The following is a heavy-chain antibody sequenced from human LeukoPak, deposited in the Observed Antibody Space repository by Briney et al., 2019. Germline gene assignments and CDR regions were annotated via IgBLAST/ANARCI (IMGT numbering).Heavy chain of an antibody. J-gene: IGHJ6*04. CDR3: AELGITRIGGV. V-gene: IGHV3-48*03. D-gene: IGHD3-10*02. Sequence: GGALRVSCVHSRFTFSSYETNWGREAPGTRVEGGSYISSSGSTIYYADSVKGRFPISRDNAKNSLYLQMNSLRAEDTAVYYCAELGITRIGGVWGKGTTVTISS. CDR2: ISSSGSTI. CDR1: RFTFSSYE.